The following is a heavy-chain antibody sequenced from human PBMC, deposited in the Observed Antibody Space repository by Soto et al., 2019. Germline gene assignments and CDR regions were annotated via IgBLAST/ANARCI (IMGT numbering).Heavy chain of an antibody. CDR2: ISSSGSHL. J-gene: IGHJ4*02. CDR3: ARGTVAGSDY. V-gene: IGHV3-21*01. D-gene: IGHD6-19*01. CDR1: GFTFNTYS. Sequence: EVQLVESGGGLVKPGGSLRLSCAASGFTFNTYSMNWVRQAPGKGLEWVSSISSSGSHLFYADSVKGRFTISRDNAKNSLYLQMNSLRAEDTAVYYCARGTVAGSDYWGQGTLVTVSS.